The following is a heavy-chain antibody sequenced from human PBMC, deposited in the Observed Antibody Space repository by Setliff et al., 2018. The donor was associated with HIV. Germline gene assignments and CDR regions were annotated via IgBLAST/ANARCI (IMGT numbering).Heavy chain of an antibody. CDR3: AGALVWLHAFDI. CDR2: INHSGST. Sequence: PSETLSLTCAVYGGSFSGYYWSWIRQPPGKGLEWIGEINHSGSTNYNPSLKSRVTISVDTSKNQFSLKLSSVTAADTAVYYCAGALVWLHAFDIWGQGTMVTVSS. CDR1: GGSFSGYY. V-gene: IGHV4-34*01. J-gene: IGHJ3*02. D-gene: IGHD3-22*01.